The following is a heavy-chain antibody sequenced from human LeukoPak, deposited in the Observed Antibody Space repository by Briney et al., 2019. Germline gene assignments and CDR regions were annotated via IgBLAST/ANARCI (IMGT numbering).Heavy chain of an antibody. J-gene: IGHJ6*02. CDR1: GYTFTSYG. D-gene: IGHD3-10*01. CDR2: ISAYNGNT. V-gene: IGHV1-18*01. Sequence: EASVKVSCKASGYTFTSYGISWVRQAPGQGLEWMGWISAYNGNTNYAQKLQGRVTMTTDTSTSTAYMELRSLRSDDTAVYYCARDSILIINYYGMDVWGQGTTVTVSS. CDR3: ARDSILIINYYGMDV.